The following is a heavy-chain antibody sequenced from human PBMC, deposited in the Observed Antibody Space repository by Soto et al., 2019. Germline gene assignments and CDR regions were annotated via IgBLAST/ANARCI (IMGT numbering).Heavy chain of an antibody. Sequence: ESGGGVVQPGRSLRLSCAASGFNVSAYTMHWVRQAPGKGLEWVAVISSDGNYKYYTDSVKGRFTISRDTSTNTRYLQMNSLRAEDTAVYYCARWEQPLFDYWGQGTLVTVSS. J-gene: IGHJ4*02. V-gene: IGHV3-30-3*01. D-gene: IGHD1-26*01. CDR3: ARWEQPLFDY. CDR2: ISSDGNYK. CDR1: GFNVSAYT.